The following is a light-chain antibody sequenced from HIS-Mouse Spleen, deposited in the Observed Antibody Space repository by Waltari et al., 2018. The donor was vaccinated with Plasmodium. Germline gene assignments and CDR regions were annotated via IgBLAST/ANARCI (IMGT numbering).Light chain of an antibody. V-gene: IGLV3-1*01. CDR2: QDS. J-gene: IGLJ2*01. CDR1: KLGDKY. Sequence: SYELTPPPSVSVSPGQTASITCSGAKLGDKYACWYPQKPGQSPVLVIYQDSKRPSGIPERFSGSNSGNTATLTISGTQAMDEADYYCQAWDSSTVVFGGGTKLTVL. CDR3: QAWDSSTVV.